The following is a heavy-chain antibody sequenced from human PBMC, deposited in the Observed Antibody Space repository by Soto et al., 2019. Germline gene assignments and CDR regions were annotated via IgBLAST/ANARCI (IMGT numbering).Heavy chain of an antibody. D-gene: IGHD1-26*01. CDR2: IKQDGSEK. CDR3: ARDSAPWLALGGPVGAAFDI. V-gene: IGHV3-7*05. J-gene: IGHJ3*02. CDR1: GFTFSSYW. Sequence: GGSLRLSCAASGFTFSSYWMSWVRQAPGKGLEWVANIKQDGSEKYYVDSVKGRFTSSRDNAKNSLFLQMNSLRAEDTAVYYCARDSAPWLALGGPVGAAFDIWGQGTMVTVSS.